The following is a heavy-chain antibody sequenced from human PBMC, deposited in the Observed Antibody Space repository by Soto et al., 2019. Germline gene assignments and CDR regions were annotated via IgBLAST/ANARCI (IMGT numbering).Heavy chain of an antibody. J-gene: IGHJ6*02. Sequence: SETLSLTCTVSGGSISSGGYYWSWIRQHPGKGLEWIGYIYYSGSTYYNPSLKSRVTISVDTYKNQFSLKLSSVTAADTAVYYCARGLVPAAHQHYYYGMDVWGQGTTVTVSS. V-gene: IGHV4-31*02. D-gene: IGHD2-2*01. CDR3: ARGLVPAAHQHYYYGMDV. CDR2: IYYSGST. CDR1: GGSISSGGYY.